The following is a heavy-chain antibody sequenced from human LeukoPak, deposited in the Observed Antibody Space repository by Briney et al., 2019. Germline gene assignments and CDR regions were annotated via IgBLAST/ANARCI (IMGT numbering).Heavy chain of an antibody. CDR1: GGTFSSSA. D-gene: IGHD4-17*01. CDR3: ARADPDYGDWGVHY. J-gene: IGHJ4*02. Sequence: SVKVSCKASGGTFSSSAISWVRQAPGQGLEWMGGIIPIFGSPNYAQKFQGRVTFTTDESTCTAYMELSSLRSEDTAVYYCARADPDYGDWGVHYWGQGSLVTVSS. CDR2: IIPIFGSP. V-gene: IGHV1-69*05.